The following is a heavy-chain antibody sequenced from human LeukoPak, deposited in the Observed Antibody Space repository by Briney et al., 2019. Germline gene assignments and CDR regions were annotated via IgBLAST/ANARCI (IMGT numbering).Heavy chain of an antibody. Sequence: GESLKISCKGSGYSFTSYWIGWVRQMPGKGLEWMGIIYPGDSDTRYSPSFQGQVTISADKSISTAYLQWSSLKASDTAMYYCARLELGYCSSTSCYAYTLFDCWGQGTLVTVSS. CDR1: GYSFTSYW. CDR2: IYPGDSDT. V-gene: IGHV5-51*01. D-gene: IGHD2-2*01. J-gene: IGHJ4*02. CDR3: ARLELGYCSSTSCYAYTLFDC.